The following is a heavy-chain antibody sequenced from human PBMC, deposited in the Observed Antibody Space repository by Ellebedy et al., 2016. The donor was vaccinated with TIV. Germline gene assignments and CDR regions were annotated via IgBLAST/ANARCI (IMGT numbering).Heavy chain of an antibody. CDR1: GFTFSDYS. CDR2: ISSSSSYT. D-gene: IGHD3-10*01. V-gene: IGHV3-11*06. CDR3: ARGEVRGVIITEYYYGMVV. J-gene: IGHJ6*02. Sequence: PGGSLRLSCAASGFTFSDYSMSWIRQAPGKGLEWVSYISSSSSYTNYADSVKGRFTISRDNAKNALYLQMNSLRAEDTVVYYCARGEVRGVIITEYYYGMVVWGQGTTVTVSS.